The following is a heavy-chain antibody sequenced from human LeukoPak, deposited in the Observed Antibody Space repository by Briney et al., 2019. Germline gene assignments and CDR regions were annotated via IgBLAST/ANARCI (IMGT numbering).Heavy chain of an antibody. D-gene: IGHD2-2*01. CDR2: IYYSGST. V-gene: IGHV4-39*01. Sequence: SQTLSLTCTVSGDSISSGGYYWGWIRQPPGKGLEWIGSIYYSGSTYYNPSLKSRVTISVDTSKNQFSLKLSSVTAADTAVYYCARQEIVVVPAATNAFDIWGQGTMVTVSS. J-gene: IGHJ3*02. CDR1: GDSISSGGYY. CDR3: ARQEIVVVPAATNAFDI.